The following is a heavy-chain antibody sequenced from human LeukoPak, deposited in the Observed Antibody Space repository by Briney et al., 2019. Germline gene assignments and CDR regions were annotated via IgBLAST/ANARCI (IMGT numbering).Heavy chain of an antibody. CDR3: ARDSGFNWNYVFDY. Sequence: PSQTLSLTCTVSGGSISSDGNYWSWVRQHPGTGLEGIGYIYYSGSTYYNPSLKSQVTISLDTSRNQFSLKLTSVTAADTAVYYCARDSGFNWNYVFDYWGPGTLVTVSS. CDR2: IYYSGST. V-gene: IGHV4-31*01. J-gene: IGHJ4*02. CDR1: GGSISSDGNY. D-gene: IGHD1-7*01.